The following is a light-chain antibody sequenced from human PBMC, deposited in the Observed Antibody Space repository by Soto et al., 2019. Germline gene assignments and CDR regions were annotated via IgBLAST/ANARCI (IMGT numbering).Light chain of an antibody. Sequence: EIVLTQSPGTLSLSPGERATLSCRASQSVSSSYLAWYQQKPGQAPRLLIYVASSRATGIPDRFSGSGSGTDFTLTISRLEPEDFAVYYCQKYGSSPQTFGQGTKVDI. CDR2: VAS. CDR3: QKYGSSPQT. V-gene: IGKV3-20*01. J-gene: IGKJ1*01. CDR1: QSVSSSY.